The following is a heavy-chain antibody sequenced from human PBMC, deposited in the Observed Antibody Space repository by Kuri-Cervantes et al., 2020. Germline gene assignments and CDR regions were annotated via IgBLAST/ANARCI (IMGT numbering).Heavy chain of an antibody. J-gene: IGHJ4*02. CDR1: GFAFSSYA. D-gene: IGHD3-10*01. CDR3: AKDGSGSYIPFDY. Sequence: GGSLKISCAASGFAFSSYAMSWVRQAPGKGLEWVSSLSGSGGTTNYADSVKGRFTISRDNSKNTLYLQMNSLRAEDTAVYYCAKDGSGSYIPFDYWGQGALVTVSS. CDR2: LSGSGGTT. V-gene: IGHV3-23*01.